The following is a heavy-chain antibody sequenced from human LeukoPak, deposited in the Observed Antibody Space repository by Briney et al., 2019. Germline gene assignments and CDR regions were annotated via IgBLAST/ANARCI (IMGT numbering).Heavy chain of an antibody. J-gene: IGHJ4*02. D-gene: IGHD2-2*01. Sequence: PGGSLRLSCAASGFTFSSYWMSWVRQAPGKGLEWVANIKQDGSEKYYVDSVKGRFTISRDNAKNSLYLQMNSLRAEDTAVYYCARDRGGYCSSTSCYALGYWGQGTLVTVSS. CDR1: GFTFSSYW. CDR3: ARDRGGYCSSTSCYALGY. CDR2: IKQDGSEK. V-gene: IGHV3-7*01.